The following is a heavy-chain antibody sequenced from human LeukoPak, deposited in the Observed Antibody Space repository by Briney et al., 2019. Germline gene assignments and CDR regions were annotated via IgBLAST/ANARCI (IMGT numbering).Heavy chain of an antibody. D-gene: IGHD4-17*01. CDR3: ARDRADYGDYTIAGY. Sequence: GASVKVSCKASGGTFSSYAISWVRQAPGQGLEWMGGIIPIFGTANYAQKFQGRVTITADESTSTAYMELSSLRSEDTAVHYCARDRADYGDYTIAGYWGQGTLVTVSS. V-gene: IGHV1-69*13. J-gene: IGHJ4*02. CDR2: IIPIFGTA. CDR1: GGTFSSYA.